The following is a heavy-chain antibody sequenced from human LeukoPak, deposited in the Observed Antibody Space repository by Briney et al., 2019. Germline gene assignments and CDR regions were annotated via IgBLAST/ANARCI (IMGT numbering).Heavy chain of an antibody. CDR1: GFTFSSYW. D-gene: IGHD3-10*01. Sequence: PGGSLRLSCAASGFTFSSYWMSWVRQAPGKGLEWVANIKQDGSEKYYVDSVKGRFTISRDNAKNSLYLQMNSLRAEDTAVYYCAKDFNKIEWPSGSYFYHGYNYYYYYTDVWGKGTTVTISS. J-gene: IGHJ6*03. CDR3: AKDFNKIEWPSGSYFYHGYNYYYYYTDV. V-gene: IGHV3-7*01. CDR2: IKQDGSEK.